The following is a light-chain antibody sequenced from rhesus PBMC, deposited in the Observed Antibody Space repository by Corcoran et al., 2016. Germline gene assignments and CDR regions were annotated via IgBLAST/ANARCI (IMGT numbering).Light chain of an antibody. CDR3: CSYRRGSTHGL. J-gene: IGLJ2*01. CDR1: SSDIGGYND. Sequence: QSALTQPPSVSKSLGQSVTISCTGTSSDIGGYNDVSWYQQHPGTAPRLLIYDVSKRPSGVSDRFSGSKSGNTASLTISGLQAEDEADYYCCSYRRGSTHGLFGGGTRLTVL. V-gene: IGLV2S9*01. CDR2: DVS.